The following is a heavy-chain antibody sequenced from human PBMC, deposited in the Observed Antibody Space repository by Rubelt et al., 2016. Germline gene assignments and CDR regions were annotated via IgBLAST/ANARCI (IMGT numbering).Heavy chain of an antibody. V-gene: IGHV1-24*01. D-gene: IGHD6-13*01. CDR1: GDTLSVFS. CDR2: FDGKDGET. J-gene: IGHJ3*02. Sequence: QVQLVQSGAVLKKPGASVKVSCKVSGDTLSVFSIHWVRQAPGKGLEWMGGFDGKDGETVYAQNVQGRLIMTEDTSTDTAYMELSRLTSADTAVYYCSTADSSSWYDATDTWGQGTMVTVSS. CDR3: STADSSSWYDATDT.